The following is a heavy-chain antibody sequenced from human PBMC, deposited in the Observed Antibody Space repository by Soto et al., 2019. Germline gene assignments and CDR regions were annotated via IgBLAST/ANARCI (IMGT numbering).Heavy chain of an antibody. Sequence: GGSLRLSCAASGFTFSSYGMHWVRQAPGKGLVWVAVIWYDGSNKYYADSVKGRFTISRDNSKNTLYLQMNSLRAEDTAVYYCARGLIVPEYYFDYWGQGTLVTVSS. CDR2: IWYDGSNK. CDR3: ARGLIVPEYYFDY. CDR1: GFTFSSYG. V-gene: IGHV3-33*01. J-gene: IGHJ4*02. D-gene: IGHD2-2*01.